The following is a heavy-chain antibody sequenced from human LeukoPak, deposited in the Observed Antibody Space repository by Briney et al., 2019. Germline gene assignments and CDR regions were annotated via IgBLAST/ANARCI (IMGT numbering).Heavy chain of an antibody. D-gene: IGHD3-10*01. V-gene: IGHV4-39*01. CDR3: AGRMGSGTVPHFDY. J-gene: IGHJ4*02. CDR1: RDSVSSKYYY. CDR2: IYHSGTT. Sequence: SETLSLTCSVSRDSVSSKYYYWGWIRQPPGKGLEWIGTIYHSGTTYYNPSLKSRVTIFVDASNNQFSLRLTSVAAADTGVYYCAGRMGSGTVPHFDYWGRGALVIVSS.